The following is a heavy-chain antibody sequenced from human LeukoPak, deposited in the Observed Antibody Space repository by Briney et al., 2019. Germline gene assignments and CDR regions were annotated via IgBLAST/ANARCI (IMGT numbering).Heavy chain of an antibody. CDR1: GFSFRNYW. D-gene: IGHD3-16*02. Sequence: GGSLRLSCVASGFSFRNYWMNWVRQAPGKGLEWVGFIRSKAYGGTTEYAASVKGRFTISRDDSKSIAYLQMNSLKTEDTAVYYCTRVADYDYVWGSYRYPRYFDYWGQGTLVTVSS. CDR2: IRSKAYGGTT. V-gene: IGHV3-49*04. J-gene: IGHJ4*02. CDR3: TRVADYDYVWGSYRYPRYFDY.